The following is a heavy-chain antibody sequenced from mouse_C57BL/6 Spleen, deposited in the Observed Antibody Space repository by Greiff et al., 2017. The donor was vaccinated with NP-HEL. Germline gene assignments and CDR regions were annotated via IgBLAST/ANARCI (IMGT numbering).Heavy chain of an antibody. CDR2: IWSGGST. J-gene: IGHJ4*01. CDR1: GFSLTSYG. CDR3: ARNWVYYDYDRVLYYAMDY. Sequence: QVQLQQSGPGLVQPSQSLSITCTVSGFSLTSYGVHWVRQSPGKGLEWLGVIWSGGSTDYNAAFISKLSIIKDNSNIQFFFKMNILQAYDTAIYYCARNWVYYDYDRVLYYAMDYCGQGTSVTVSS. D-gene: IGHD2-4*01. V-gene: IGHV2-2*01.